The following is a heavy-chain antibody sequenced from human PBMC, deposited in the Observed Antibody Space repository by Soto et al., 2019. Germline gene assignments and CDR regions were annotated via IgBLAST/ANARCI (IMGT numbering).Heavy chain of an antibody. V-gene: IGHV4-34*01. Sequence: SVTLSLTCAVYGGSFSGYYWCWIRQPPQKGLEWTGKINHSGSTNYNPSLKSRVNISVDTSKNQFSLKLSSVTAADTAVYYCARGQYLDYWAQGTLVTV. CDR2: INHSGST. CDR1: GGSFSGYY. CDR3: ARGQYLDY. J-gene: IGHJ4*02.